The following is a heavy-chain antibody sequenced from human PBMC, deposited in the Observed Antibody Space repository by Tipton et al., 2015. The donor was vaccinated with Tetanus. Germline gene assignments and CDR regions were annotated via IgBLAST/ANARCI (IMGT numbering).Heavy chain of an antibody. V-gene: IGHV4-31*11. CDR2: IYYSGST. J-gene: IGHJ4*02. D-gene: IGHD3-3*01. Sequence: TLSLTCAVSGGSFSAFYWTWIRQPPGEGLEWIGYIYYSGSTYYNPSLKSRVTISVDTSKNQFSLKLSSVTAADTAVYYCARGGLTPYEKDYWGQGTLVTVSS. CDR1: GGSFSAFY. CDR3: ARGGLTPYEKDY.